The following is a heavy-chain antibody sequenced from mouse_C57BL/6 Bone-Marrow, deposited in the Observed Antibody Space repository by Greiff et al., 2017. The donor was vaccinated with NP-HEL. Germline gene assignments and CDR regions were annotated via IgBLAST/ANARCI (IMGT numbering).Heavy chain of an antibody. J-gene: IGHJ4*01. V-gene: IGHV1-59*01. CDR1: GYTFTSYW. D-gene: IGHD3-2*01. Sequence: VQLQQPGAELVRPGTSVKLSCKASGYTFTSYWMHWVKQRPGQGLEWIGVIDPSDSYTNYNQKFKGKATLTVDTSSSTAYMQLSSLPSEYSAVYYGERERQRRSAMDYGGRGTAVTVSA. CDR2: IDPSDSYT. CDR3: ERERQRRSAMDY.